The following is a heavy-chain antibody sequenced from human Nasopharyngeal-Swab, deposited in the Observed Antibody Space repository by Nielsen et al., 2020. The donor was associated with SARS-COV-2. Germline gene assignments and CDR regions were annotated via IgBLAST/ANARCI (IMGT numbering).Heavy chain of an antibody. CDR3: ARDTLNYGMDV. V-gene: IGHV4-59*01. D-gene: IGHD2-15*01. CDR2: VYYTGST. Sequence: GSLRLSCTVSGGSIRSYYWSWIRQSPGKELDWIGNVYYTGSTQYNPSLKSRVTVSIDTSDNQFSLKLSSVTAADTAVYYCARDTLNYGMDVWGQGTSVTVSS. CDR1: GGSIRSYY. J-gene: IGHJ6*02.